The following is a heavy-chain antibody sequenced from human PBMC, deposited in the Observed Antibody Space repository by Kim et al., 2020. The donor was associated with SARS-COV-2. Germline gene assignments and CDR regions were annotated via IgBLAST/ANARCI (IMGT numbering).Heavy chain of an antibody. CDR2: GST. J-gene: IGHJ5*02. CDR3: AILSDWFDP. V-gene: IGHV4-59*01. Sequence: GSTTYTPSLKSRVTISVDTSKNQFSLKLSSVTAAHTAVYYCAILSDWFDPWGQGTLVTVSS.